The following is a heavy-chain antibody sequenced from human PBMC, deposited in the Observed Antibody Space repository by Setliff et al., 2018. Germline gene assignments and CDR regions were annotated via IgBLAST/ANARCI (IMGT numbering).Heavy chain of an antibody. V-gene: IGHV1-18*01. J-gene: IGHJ3*02. CDR2: ISASNGNT. CDR1: GYTFTNYG. CDR3: ARDSPTVVTHIRAFDI. Sequence: ASVKVSCKTSGYTFTNYGISWVRQAPGQGLEWMGWISASNGNTNSAQKLQGRVTMTTDTSTSTAYMELRSLRSDDTAVYYCARDSPTVVTHIRAFDIWGQGTMVTGSS. D-gene: IGHD4-17*01.